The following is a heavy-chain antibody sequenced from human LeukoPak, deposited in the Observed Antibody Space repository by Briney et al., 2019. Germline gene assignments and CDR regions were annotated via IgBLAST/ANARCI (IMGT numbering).Heavy chain of an antibody. Sequence: SETLSLTCVVSGGSFSGHYWGWIRQPPGRGLEWIGYVYYSGSTNYNPSFKSRITISVDTSRNQFSLQLSSVTAADTAVYYCARIHRYCSGGACYVLDNWGQGTLVAVSS. CDR2: VYYSGST. J-gene: IGHJ4*02. CDR3: ARIHRYCSGGACYVLDN. V-gene: IGHV4-59*11. CDR1: GGSFSGHY. D-gene: IGHD2-15*01.